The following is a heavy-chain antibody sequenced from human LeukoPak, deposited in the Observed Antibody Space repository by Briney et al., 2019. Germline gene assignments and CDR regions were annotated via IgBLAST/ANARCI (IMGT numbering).Heavy chain of an antibody. CDR2: IIPILGIA. CDR3: ARDRNSSSSGNFDY. J-gene: IGHJ4*02. Sequence: GASVKVSCKASGGTFSSCAISWVRQAPAQGLEWMGRIIPILGIANYAQKFQGRVTITADKSTSTAYMELSSLRSEDTAVYYCARDRNSSSSGNFDYWGQGTLVTVSS. V-gene: IGHV1-69*04. CDR1: GGTFSSCA. D-gene: IGHD6-6*01.